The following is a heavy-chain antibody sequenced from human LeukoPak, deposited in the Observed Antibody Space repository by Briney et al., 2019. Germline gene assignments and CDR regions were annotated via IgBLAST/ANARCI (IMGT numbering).Heavy chain of an antibody. CDR3: ARVGRGVYGMVV. Sequence: GGSVRLSCAASGFTFSIHGMNWVRQAPGKGLEWVSYIINSGGTIYYADSVQGRFTISRDNAKNSLYLQMNSLRDEDTAVYYCARVGRGVYGMVVWGQRATVSASS. J-gene: IGHJ6*02. CDR1: GFTFSIHG. CDR2: IINSGGTI. D-gene: IGHD3-10*01. V-gene: IGHV3-48*02.